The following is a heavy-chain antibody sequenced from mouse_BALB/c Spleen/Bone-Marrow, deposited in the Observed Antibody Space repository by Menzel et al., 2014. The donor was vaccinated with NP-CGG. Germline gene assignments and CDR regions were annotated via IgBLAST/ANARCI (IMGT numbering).Heavy chain of an antibody. V-gene: IGHV5-9-2*01. D-gene: IGHD1-1*01. Sequence: DVQLVESGGGLVKPGGSLKLSCAASGFTFSSYGMSWVRQTPEKRLEWVATISGGGSYTYYPDSVKGRFTISRDNAKNNLYLQMSSLRSEDTALYYCARQYGSSYFDCWGQGTTLTVSS. CDR3: ARQYGSSYFDC. J-gene: IGHJ2*01. CDR1: GFTFSSYG. CDR2: ISGGGSYT.